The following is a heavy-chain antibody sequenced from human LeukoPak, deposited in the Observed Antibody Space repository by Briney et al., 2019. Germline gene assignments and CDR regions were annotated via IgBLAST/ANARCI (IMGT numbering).Heavy chain of an antibody. D-gene: IGHD3-3*01. V-gene: IGHV3-7*01. Sequence: GGSLRLSCAAFGFTFSSYWMSWVRQAPGKGLEWVANIKQDGSEKYYVDSVKGRFTISRDNAKNSLYLQMNSLRAEDTAVYYCARLSVYDFWSGYYYYFDYWGQGTLVTVSS. J-gene: IGHJ4*02. CDR3: ARLSVYDFWSGYYYYFDY. CDR2: IKQDGSEK. CDR1: GFTFSSYW.